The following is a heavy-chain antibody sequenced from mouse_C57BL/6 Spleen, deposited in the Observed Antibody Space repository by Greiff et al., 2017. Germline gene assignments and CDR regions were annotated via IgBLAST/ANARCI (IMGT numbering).Heavy chain of an antibody. CDR3: ARPTGTEGFAY. D-gene: IGHD4-1*01. V-gene: IGHV1-85*01. CDR1: GYTFTSYD. J-gene: IGHJ3*01. Sequence: VQLQQSGPELVKPGASVKLSCKASGYTFTSYDINWVKQRPGQGLEWIGWIYPRDGSTKYNEKFKGKATLTVDTSSSTAYMELHSLTSEDSAVYFCARPTGTEGFAYWGQGTLVTVSA. CDR2: IYPRDGST.